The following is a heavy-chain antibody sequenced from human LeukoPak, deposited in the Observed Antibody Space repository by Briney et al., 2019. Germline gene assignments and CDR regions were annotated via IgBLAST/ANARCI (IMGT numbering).Heavy chain of an antibody. V-gene: IGHV1-8*01. J-gene: IGHJ4*02. CDR3: ARPHIYYDLWNAYPPFDY. CDR2: MNPNSGNT. D-gene: IGHD3-3*01. CDR1: GYTFTNYD. Sequence: ASVKVSCKASGYTFTNYDINWVRQATGQGLEWMGWMNPNSGNTGYGQKFQGRVTMTGNTSISTAYMELSSLRSEDTAVYYCARPHIYYDLWNAYPPFDYWGQGTLVTVSS.